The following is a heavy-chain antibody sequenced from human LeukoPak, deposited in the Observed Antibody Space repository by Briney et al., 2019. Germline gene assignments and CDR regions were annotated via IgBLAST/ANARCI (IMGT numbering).Heavy chain of an antibody. CDR2: IKQAGSEK. CDR1: GFRFSSFY. CDR3: ARDGLSAALDR. Sequence: RGCLRLSCVSSGFRFSSFYMSWVRQAPGMGLEWVANIKQAGSEKYYVDSVKGRFTISRDNAKNSLYLQMSSLRDEDTAVYYCARDGLSAALDRWGQGTLVTVPS. D-gene: IGHD2-2*01. V-gene: IGHV3-7*01. J-gene: IGHJ5*02.